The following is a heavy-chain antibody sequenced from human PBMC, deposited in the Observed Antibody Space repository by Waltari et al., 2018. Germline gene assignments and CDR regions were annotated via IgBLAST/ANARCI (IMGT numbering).Heavy chain of an antibody. CDR2: IYHSGST. CDR3: ARRLGLGSKPGGAFDY. CDR1: GYSISSGYY. J-gene: IGHJ4*02. V-gene: IGHV4-38-2*01. Sequence: QVQLQESGPGLVKPSETLSLTCAVSGYSISSGYYWGWIRKPPGKGLEWIGSIYHSGSTYYNPSLKSRVTISVDTSKNQFSLKLSSVTAADTAVYYCARRLGLGSKPGGAFDYWGQGTLVTVSS. D-gene: IGHD6-19*01.